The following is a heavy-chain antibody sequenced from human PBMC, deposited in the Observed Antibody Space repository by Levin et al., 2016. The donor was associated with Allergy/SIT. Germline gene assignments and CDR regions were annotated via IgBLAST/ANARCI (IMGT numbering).Heavy chain of an antibody. CDR3: ARQVNPSSGYCTSVTCPNDY. J-gene: IGHJ4*02. CDR2: TLPSDSYT. Sequence: GESLKISCKTSGYSFTNYWINWVRQVPGKGLEWMGRTLPSDSYTNYRPSFQGHVTISADNSISTAYLQLNSLKASDTAIYYCARQVNPSSGYCTSVTCPNDYWGQGTQVTVSS. CDR1: GYSFTNYW. V-gene: IGHV5-10-1*01. D-gene: IGHD2-8*02.